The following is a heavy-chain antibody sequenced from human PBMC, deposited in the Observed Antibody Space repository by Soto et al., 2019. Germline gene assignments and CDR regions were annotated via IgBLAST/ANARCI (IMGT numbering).Heavy chain of an antibody. CDR3: ARARGGDYVDY. D-gene: IGHD3-16*01. J-gene: IGHJ4*02. CDR2: IDYTGST. CDR1: GGSISRGGYY. Sequence: QVQLQESGPGLVKPSQTLSLTCTVSGGSISRGGYYWTWIRQHPGKGLEWVGYIDYTGSTYYNPSLKSRVSISVDTSKNQFSLRLSSVTAADTAVYYCARARGGDYVDYWGQGTLVTVSS. V-gene: IGHV4-31*03.